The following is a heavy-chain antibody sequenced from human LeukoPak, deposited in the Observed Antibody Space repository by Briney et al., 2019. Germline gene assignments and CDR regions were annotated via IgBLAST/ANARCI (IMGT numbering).Heavy chain of an antibody. CDR1: GASISSYY. CDR2: IYYNGST. V-gene: IGHV4-59*01. Sequence: SETLSLTCIVSGASISSYYWSWIRQPPGKGLEWIGYIYYNGSTNYNPSLKSRVTISVDTSKNQFSLKLSSVTAADTAVYYCARGTYRYFDSWGQGTLVTVSS. CDR3: ARGTYRYFDS. J-gene: IGHJ4*02. D-gene: IGHD3-16*02.